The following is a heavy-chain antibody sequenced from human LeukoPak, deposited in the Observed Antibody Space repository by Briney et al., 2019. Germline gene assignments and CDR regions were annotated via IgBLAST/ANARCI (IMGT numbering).Heavy chain of an antibody. CDR2: IYYSGST. CDR1: GGSISSYY. J-gene: IGHJ3*02. CDR3: ARDSRWERAFDI. D-gene: IGHD1-26*01. V-gene: IGHV4-59*12. Sequence: SETLSLTCTVSGGSISSYYWSWIRQPPGKGLEWIGSIYYSGSTYYNPSLKSRVTISVDTSKNQFSLKLSSVTAADTAVYYCARDSRWERAFDIWGQGTMVTVSS.